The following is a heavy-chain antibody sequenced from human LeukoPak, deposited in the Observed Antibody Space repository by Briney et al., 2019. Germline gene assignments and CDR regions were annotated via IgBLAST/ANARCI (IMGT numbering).Heavy chain of an antibody. CDR1: GYTFRSYG. Sequence: ASVKVSCKASGYTFRSYGMSWVRQAPGRGLEWMGWISIYNGNTFYVERLQGRITITADTSTSTVYMELRGLTPDDSAVYYCARDSATFGAGSYYLPDFWGQGTLVTVSS. V-gene: IGHV1-18*01. D-gene: IGHD3-10*01. CDR2: ISIYNGNT. CDR3: ARDSATFGAGSYYLPDF. J-gene: IGHJ4*02.